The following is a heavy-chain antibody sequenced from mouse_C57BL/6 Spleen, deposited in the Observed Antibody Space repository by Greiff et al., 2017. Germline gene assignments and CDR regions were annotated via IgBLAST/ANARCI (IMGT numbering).Heavy chain of an antibody. V-gene: IGHV5-17*01. D-gene: IGHD1-1*01. CDR1: GFTFSDYG. CDR3: ARGYYGRSFFWYLDV. Sequence: EVQRVESGGGLVKPGGSLKLSCAASGFTFSDYGMHWVRQAPEKGLEWVAYISGGSSTIYYADTVKGRFTISRDNAKNTLFLQMTSLRSEDTAMFDCARGYYGRSFFWYLDVWGTGTTVTVSS. CDR2: ISGGSSTI. J-gene: IGHJ1*03.